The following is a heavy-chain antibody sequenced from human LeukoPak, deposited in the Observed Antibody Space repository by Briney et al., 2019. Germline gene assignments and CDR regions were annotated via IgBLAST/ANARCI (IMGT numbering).Heavy chain of an antibody. CDR2: ISYDGSKK. D-gene: IGHD3-22*01. Sequence: GGSLRLSCAASGFTFSSFAMHWVRQAPGKGLEWVADISYDGSKKYYADSVKGRFTISRGNSKNTLYVQMNSLRAEDTAVYYCARDSDYYDSSGSPGYWGQGTLVTVSS. J-gene: IGHJ4*02. CDR3: ARDSDYYDSSGSPGY. CDR1: GFTFSSFA. V-gene: IGHV3-30-3*01.